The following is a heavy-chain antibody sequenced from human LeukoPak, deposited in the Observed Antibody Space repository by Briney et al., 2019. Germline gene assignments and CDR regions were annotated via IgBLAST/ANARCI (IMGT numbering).Heavy chain of an antibody. V-gene: IGHV3-23*01. CDR1: GFTFSSHW. J-gene: IGHJ4*02. CDR3: VREDTPATANY. D-gene: IGHD2-21*02. Sequence: GGSLRLSCAGSGFTFSSHWMSWVRQTPGKGLEWVSAISGGGDITYYADSVTGRFTISRDNSKDTLFLQMHSLRPGDTAVYYCVREDTPATANYWGQGTLVTISS. CDR2: ISGGGDIT.